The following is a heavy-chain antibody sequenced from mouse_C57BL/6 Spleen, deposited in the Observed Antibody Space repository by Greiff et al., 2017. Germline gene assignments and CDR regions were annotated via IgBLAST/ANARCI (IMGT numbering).Heavy chain of an antibody. V-gene: IGHV1-26*01. D-gene: IGHD1-1*01. CDR2: INPNNGGT. Sequence: EVQLQQSGPELVKPGASVKISCKASGYTFTDYYMNWVKQSHGKSLEWIGDINPNNGGTSYNQKFKGKATLTVDKSSSTAYMELRSLTSEDSAVYYCARTGLYGSSYGFAYWGQGTLVTGSA. J-gene: IGHJ3*01. CDR3: ARTGLYGSSYGFAY. CDR1: GYTFTDYY.